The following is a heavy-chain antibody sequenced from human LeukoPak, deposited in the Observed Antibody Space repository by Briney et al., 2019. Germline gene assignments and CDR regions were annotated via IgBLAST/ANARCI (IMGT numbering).Heavy chain of an antibody. CDR3: AKDPKIAAAGTGWFDP. D-gene: IGHD6-13*01. Sequence: GGSLRLSCAASGFTFSSYGMHWVRQAPGKGLEWVAFIRYDGSNKYYADSVKGRFTISRDNSKNTLYLQMNSLRAEDTAVYYCAKDPKIAAAGTGWFDPWGQGTLVTVSS. CDR2: IRYDGSNK. V-gene: IGHV3-30*02. J-gene: IGHJ5*02. CDR1: GFTFSSYG.